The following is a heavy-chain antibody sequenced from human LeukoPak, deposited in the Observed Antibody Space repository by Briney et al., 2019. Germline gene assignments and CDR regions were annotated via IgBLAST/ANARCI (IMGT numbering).Heavy chain of an antibody. CDR3: ARGGAWLRLDAFDL. J-gene: IGHJ3*01. D-gene: IGHD5-12*01. CDR1: GFTFRSYA. Sequence: GRSLRLSCAASGFTFRSYALHWVRQTPGKGLEWVAVVSFDGTSKYYADSVKGRLTISRDNTKNTLYLQMNNVRTEDTAVYSCARGGAWLRLDAFDLWGQGTVVTVSS. CDR2: VSFDGTSK. V-gene: IGHV3-30*19.